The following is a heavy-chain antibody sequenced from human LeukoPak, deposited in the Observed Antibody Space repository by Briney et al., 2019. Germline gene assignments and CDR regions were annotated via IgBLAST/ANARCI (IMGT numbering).Heavy chain of an antibody. CDR3: ARGGNYYDSSGHYSEGYFDY. V-gene: IGHV3-30*04. CDR2: VSYDGSNK. D-gene: IGHD3-22*01. J-gene: IGHJ4*02. CDR1: GFTFSDYP. Sequence: GGSLRLSCAASGFTFSDYPMHWVRQPPGKGLEWVAVVSYDGSNKYYADSVKGRFSISRDNSKNTLYLQMNSLRAEDTAVYYCARGGNYYDSSGHYSEGYFDYWGQGTLVTVSS.